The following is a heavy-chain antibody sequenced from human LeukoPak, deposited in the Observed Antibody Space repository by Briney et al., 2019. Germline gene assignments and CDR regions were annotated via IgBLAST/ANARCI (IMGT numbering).Heavy chain of an antibody. CDR3: ARAYIVATNWFDH. D-gene: IGHD5-12*01. CDR1: GFTFSSYG. CDR2: IWYDGSNK. J-gene: IGHJ5*02. Sequence: GGSLRLSCAASGFTFSSYGMHWVRQAPGKGLEWVAVIWYDGSNKYYADSVKGRFTISRDNSKNTLYMQMNRLRAGDAAVYYCARAYIVATNWFDHWGQGTLVTVSS. V-gene: IGHV3-33*01.